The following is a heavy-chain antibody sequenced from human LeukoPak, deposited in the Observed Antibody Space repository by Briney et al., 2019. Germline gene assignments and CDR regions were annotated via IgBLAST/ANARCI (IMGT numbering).Heavy chain of an antibody. D-gene: IGHD1-14*01. CDR1: GGSISGHY. CDR2: IYYSGST. J-gene: IGHJ4*02. V-gene: IGHV4-59*11. CDR3: ARITGS. Sequence: SETLSLTCTVSGGSISGHYWSWIRQPPGKGLEWIGYIYYSGSTNYNPSLKSRVTISVDTSKNQFSLKLSSATAADTAVYYCARITGSWGQGTLVTVSS.